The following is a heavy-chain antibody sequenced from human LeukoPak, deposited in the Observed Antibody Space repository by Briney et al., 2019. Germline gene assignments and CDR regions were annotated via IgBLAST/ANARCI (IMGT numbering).Heavy chain of an antibody. Sequence: GGSLRLSCAASGFTFSSYSMNWVRQAPGKGLEWVSYISSSSSTIYYADSVKGRFTISRDNSKNTLYLQMNSLRAEDTAVYYCAKGTTVVTQAYWYFDLWGRGTLVTVSS. D-gene: IGHD4-23*01. CDR1: GFTFSSYS. J-gene: IGHJ2*01. CDR3: AKGTTVVTQAYWYFDL. CDR2: ISSSSSTI. V-gene: IGHV3-48*01.